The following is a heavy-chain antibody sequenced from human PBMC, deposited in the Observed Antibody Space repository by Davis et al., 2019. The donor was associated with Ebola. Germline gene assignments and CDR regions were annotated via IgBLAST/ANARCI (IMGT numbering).Heavy chain of an antibody. Sequence: GGSLRLSCAASGFTFSIYWMTWVRQAPGKGLEWVANIKEDGSEQYCADSVKGRFSVSRDNAKNSLYLQMSSLRAEDTAVYFCARGVRNQQQVRWPDYMDVWGKGTTVTVSS. D-gene: IGHD1-14*01. V-gene: IGHV3-7*01. CDR3: ARGVRNQQQVRWPDYMDV. CDR2: IKEDGSEQ. J-gene: IGHJ6*03. CDR1: GFTFSIYW.